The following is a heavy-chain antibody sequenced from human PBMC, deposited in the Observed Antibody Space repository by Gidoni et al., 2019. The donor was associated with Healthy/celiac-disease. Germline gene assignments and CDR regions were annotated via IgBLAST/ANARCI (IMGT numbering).Heavy chain of an antibody. V-gene: IGHV3-11*01. D-gene: IGHD6-13*01. Sequence: QVQLVESGGGLVKPGGSLRLSCAASGFTFSDSYLSWIRPAPGKGLEWVAYISSSGSTIYSADSVKGRFTISRDNAKNSLYLQMNSLRAEDTAVYYCARDSPDGGIGEQLVPKYYYYGMDVWGQGTTVTVSS. CDR1: GFTFSDSY. J-gene: IGHJ6*02. CDR3: ARDSPDGGIGEQLVPKYYYYGMDV. CDR2: ISSSGSTI.